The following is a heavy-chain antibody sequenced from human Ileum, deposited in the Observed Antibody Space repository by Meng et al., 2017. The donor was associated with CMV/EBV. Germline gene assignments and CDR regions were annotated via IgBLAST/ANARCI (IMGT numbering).Heavy chain of an antibody. V-gene: IGHV4-4*02. CDR3: ARKISSSYYLNWFDP. CDR1: DDSISSNNW. CDR2: IYHSGTT. J-gene: IGHJ5*02. Sequence: SDDSISSNNWWTWVRQSPGKGLEWIGEIYHSGTTNYNPSLKSRVTISVDKSKNQFFLKMTSVTAADTALYYCARKISSSYYLNWFDPWGRGTLVTVSS. D-gene: IGHD3-22*01.